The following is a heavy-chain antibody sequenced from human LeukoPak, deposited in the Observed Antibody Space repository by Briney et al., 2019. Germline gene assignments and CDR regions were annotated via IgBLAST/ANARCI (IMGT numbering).Heavy chain of an antibody. CDR1: GDSVSNNIAT. CDR3: VRDSDDYYWALDF. CDR2: TYYRSRWGS. Sequence: SQTLSLTCAISGDSVSNNIATWNWVRQSPSRGLEWLGGTYYRSRWGSDYAISVKGRITINPDTSRNQFSPQLNSVTPEDTAVYYCVRDSDDYYWALDFWGQGTPVTVSS. V-gene: IGHV6-1*01. J-gene: IGHJ4*02. D-gene: IGHD3-10*01.